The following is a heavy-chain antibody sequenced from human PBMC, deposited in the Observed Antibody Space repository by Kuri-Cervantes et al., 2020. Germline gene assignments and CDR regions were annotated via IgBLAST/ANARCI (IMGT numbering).Heavy chain of an antibody. D-gene: IGHD3-10*01. V-gene: IGHV1-18*01. CDR3: AWNSYFGELPPMDV. Sequence: ASVKVSCKASGYTFTSYGISWVRQAPGQGLEWMGWISAYNGDTNYAQKLQGRVTMTTDTSTSTAYMELRSLRSDDTAVYYCAWNSYFGELPPMDVWGKGTTVTVSS. CDR1: GYTFTSYG. CDR2: ISAYNGDT. J-gene: IGHJ6*03.